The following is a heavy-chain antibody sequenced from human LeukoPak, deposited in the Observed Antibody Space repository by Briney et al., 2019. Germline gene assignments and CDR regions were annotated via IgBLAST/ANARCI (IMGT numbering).Heavy chain of an antibody. CDR1: AFTFGTYG. D-gene: IGHD3-22*01. CDR2: ISYDGSNE. CDR3: AKPYTSGYFDY. V-gene: IGHV3-30*18. Sequence: GRSLRLSCASSAFTFGTYGMYWVRQAPGKGQEWVAVISYDGSNEYYADSVKGRFTISRDNSKNTVYLQMNSLRPEDTAVYYCAKPYTSGYFDYWGQGTLVTVSS. J-gene: IGHJ4*02.